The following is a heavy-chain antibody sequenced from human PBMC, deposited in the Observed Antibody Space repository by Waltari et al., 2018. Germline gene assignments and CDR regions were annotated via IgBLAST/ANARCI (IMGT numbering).Heavy chain of an antibody. J-gene: IGHJ5*02. V-gene: IGHV4-59*01. Sequence: QVQLQESGPGLVKPSETLSLTCTVSGGSISSYYWSWIRQPPGKGLEWIWYIYYMGSTNYNPSLKSRVTISVDTSKNQFSLKLSSVTAADTAVYYCARDRRGGRFDPWGQGTLVTVSS. CDR2: IYYMGST. CDR3: ARDRRGGRFDP. CDR1: GGSISSYY. D-gene: IGHD3-16*01.